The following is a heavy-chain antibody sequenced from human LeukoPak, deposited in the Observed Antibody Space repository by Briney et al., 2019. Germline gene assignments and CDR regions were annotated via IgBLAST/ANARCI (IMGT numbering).Heavy chain of an antibody. CDR1: GFAFSNYG. CDR2: IWYDGSNK. V-gene: IGHV3-33*01. Sequence: GRSLRLSCAASGFAFSNYGMHWVRQAPGKGLEWVAVIWYDGSNKYYTDSVKGRFTISRDNSKNTLYLQMNSLRAEDTAVYYCASGESSGPGGDYWGQGTLVTVPS. CDR3: ASGESSGPGGDY. D-gene: IGHD3-22*01. J-gene: IGHJ4*02.